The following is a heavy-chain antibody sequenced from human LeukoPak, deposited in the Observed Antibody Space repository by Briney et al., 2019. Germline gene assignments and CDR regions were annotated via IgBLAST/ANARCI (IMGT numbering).Heavy chain of an antibody. J-gene: IGHJ3*02. Sequence: PSETLSLTCTVSGGSISSYYWSRIRQPPGKGLEWIGYIYYSGSTNYNPSLKSRVTISVDTSKNQFSLKLSSVTAADMAVYYCARVGQGPWAFDIWGQGTMVTVSS. V-gene: IGHV4-59*12. CDR3: ARVGQGPWAFDI. CDR1: GGSISSYY. CDR2: IYYSGST.